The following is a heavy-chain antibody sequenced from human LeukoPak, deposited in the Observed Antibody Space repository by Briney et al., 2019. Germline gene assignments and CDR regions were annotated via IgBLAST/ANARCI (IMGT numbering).Heavy chain of an antibody. CDR1: GFTFSSYA. Sequence: GGSLRLSCAASGFTFSSYAMHWVRQAPGKGLEWVAVIYTGGGRYYADSVRGRFTISRDTSKNMVFLQMNSLRVEDTAVYYCARGIDYWGRGTLVTVSS. CDR2: IYTGGGR. CDR3: ARGIDY. J-gene: IGHJ4*02. V-gene: IGHV3-53*01.